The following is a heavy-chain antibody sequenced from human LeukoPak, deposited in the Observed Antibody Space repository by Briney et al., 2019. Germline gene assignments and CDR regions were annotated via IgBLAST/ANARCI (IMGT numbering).Heavy chain of an antibody. CDR3: ATQRGSYLWGTDFDY. J-gene: IGHJ4*02. D-gene: IGHD3-16*01. Sequence: ASVKVSCKASGYTFTGYYMHWVRQAPGQGLEWMGWINPNSGDTKYAQKFQGRVTMTRDTSISTTYMELSRLRSDDTAVYYCATQRGSYLWGTDFDYWGQGTLVTVSS. CDR2: INPNSGDT. V-gene: IGHV1-2*02. CDR1: GYTFTGYY.